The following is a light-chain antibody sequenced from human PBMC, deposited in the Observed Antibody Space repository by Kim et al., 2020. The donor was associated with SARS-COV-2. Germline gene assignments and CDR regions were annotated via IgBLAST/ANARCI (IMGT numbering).Light chain of an antibody. Sequence: SPGERAILSCGASQSVSTGYLAWYQQKPGLAPRLLMYETSSRATGIPDRFSGSGSGTDFTLTISRLEPEDFAVYYCQQYETSPWTFGLGTKVDIK. CDR2: ETS. CDR3: QQYETSPWT. CDR1: QSVSTGY. J-gene: IGKJ1*01. V-gene: IGKV3D-20*01.